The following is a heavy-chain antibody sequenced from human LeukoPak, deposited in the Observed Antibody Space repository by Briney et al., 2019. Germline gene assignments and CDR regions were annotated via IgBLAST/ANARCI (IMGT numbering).Heavy chain of an antibody. CDR3: AKYAIAARPAGSVY. Sequence: GGSLRLSCAASGFTFSSYAMSWVRQAPGKGLEWVSAISGSGGTTYYADSVKGRFTISRDNSKNTLYLEMKRLRAEDTTVYYGAKYAIAARPAGSVYWGQGTLVTVSS. V-gene: IGHV3-23*01. D-gene: IGHD6-6*01. CDR1: GFTFSSYA. CDR2: ISGSGGTT. J-gene: IGHJ4*02.